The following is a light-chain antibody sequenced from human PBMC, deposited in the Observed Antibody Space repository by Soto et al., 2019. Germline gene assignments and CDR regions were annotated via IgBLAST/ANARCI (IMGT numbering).Light chain of an antibody. CDR1: SSDVGGYNY. CDR3: NSYAGSNNWV. J-gene: IGLJ3*02. Sequence: QSALTQPPSASGSPGQSVTISCTGTSSDVGGYNYVYWYQQHPGKAPKLMIYEVSKRPSGVPDRCSGSKSGNTASLTVAGLQAEDEADYYCNSYAGSNNWVFGGGTKLTVL. CDR2: EVS. V-gene: IGLV2-8*01.